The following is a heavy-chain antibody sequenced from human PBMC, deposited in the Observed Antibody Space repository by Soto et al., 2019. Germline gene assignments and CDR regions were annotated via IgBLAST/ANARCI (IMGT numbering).Heavy chain of an antibody. Sequence: QVQLVESGGGVVQPGRSLRLSCAASGFTFSSYGMHWVRQAPGKGLEWVAVISYDGSNKYYADSVKGRFTISRDNSKNTLYRQMNSLRAEDTAVYYCAKGLAVAAYGMDVWGQGTTVTVSS. V-gene: IGHV3-30*18. CDR2: ISYDGSNK. CDR3: AKGLAVAAYGMDV. CDR1: GFTFSSYG. D-gene: IGHD6-19*01. J-gene: IGHJ6*02.